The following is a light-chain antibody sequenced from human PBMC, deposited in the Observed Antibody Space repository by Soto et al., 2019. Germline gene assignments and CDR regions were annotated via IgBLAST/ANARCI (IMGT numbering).Light chain of an antibody. CDR1: QTIANDY. CDR3: QQCAYSPRT. Sequence: DIVLTQSPGTLSLSPRERATLSCRASQTIANDYLAWYQQKPGQAPRLLIYDASSRATGIPDRFSGSGSGTDFTLTISRLEPEDFAVYYCQQCAYSPRTFGQGTKVEVK. CDR2: DAS. V-gene: IGKV3-20*01. J-gene: IGKJ1*01.